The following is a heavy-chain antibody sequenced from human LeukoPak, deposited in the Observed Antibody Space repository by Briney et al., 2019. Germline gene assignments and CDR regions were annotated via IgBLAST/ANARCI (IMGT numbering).Heavy chain of an antibody. CDR2: ITSDTNTI. J-gene: IGHJ4*02. D-gene: IGHD6-19*01. CDR1: GFTFSIYS. CDR3: ARSVAGHFDY. V-gene: IGHV3-48*04. Sequence: GGSLRLSCAASGFTFSIYSMNWVRQAPGKGLEWISYITSDTNTIYYADSVKGRFTISRDNAKKSLYLQMNSLRAEDTAVYYCARSVAGHFDYWGQGTPVTVSS.